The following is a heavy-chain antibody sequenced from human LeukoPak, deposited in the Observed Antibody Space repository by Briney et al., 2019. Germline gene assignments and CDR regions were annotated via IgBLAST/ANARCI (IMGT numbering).Heavy chain of an antibody. J-gene: IGHJ3*02. V-gene: IGHV4-4*07. CDR1: GGSIISYY. CDR3: ARTIQLWDTFDAFDI. Sequence: SESLSLTCTVSGGSIISYYWSWIRQPAGKGLEWIGRIYTSGSTYYNPSLKSRVTMSVDTSKNQFSLKLSSVTAVDTAVYYCARTIQLWDTFDAFDIWGQGTMVTVSS. CDR2: IYTSGST. D-gene: IGHD5-18*01.